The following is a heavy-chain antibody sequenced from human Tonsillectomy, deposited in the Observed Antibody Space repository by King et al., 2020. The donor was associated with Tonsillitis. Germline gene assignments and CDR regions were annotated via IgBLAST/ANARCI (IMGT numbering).Heavy chain of an antibody. V-gene: IGHV3-21*01. CDR3: ARDQTPYYYDTAADSTCFDP. D-gene: IGHD3-22*01. CDR2: ISSSSNYI. CDR1: GFTFSNYS. J-gene: IGHJ5*02. Sequence: VQLVESGGGLVKPGGSLRLSCTASGFTFSNYSMNWVRQAPGKELEWVSSISSSSNYIYYADSVKGRFTISRDDARNSLYLQINRLRAEDTAVYYCARDQTPYYYDTAADSTCFDPWGRGTLVAVSS.